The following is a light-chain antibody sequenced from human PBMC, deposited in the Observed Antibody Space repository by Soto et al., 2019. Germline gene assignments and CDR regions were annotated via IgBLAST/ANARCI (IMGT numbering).Light chain of an antibody. J-gene: IGKJ4*01. V-gene: IGKV1-39*01. CDR2: AAS. Sequence: DIQMTQSPSSLSASVGDRVTITCRASQSISSYLNWYQQKPGKAPKLLIYAASSLQRGVPSRVSGSGSGTDVTLTISSRQPEDFATYYCQQTDSFPSTFGGGTKVDIK. CDR1: QSISSY. CDR3: QQTDSFPST.